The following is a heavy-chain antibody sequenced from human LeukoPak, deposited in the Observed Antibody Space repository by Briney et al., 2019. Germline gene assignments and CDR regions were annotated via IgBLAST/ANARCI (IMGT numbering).Heavy chain of an antibody. CDR1: GFTFSSYA. CDR3: ANLPGPYYDFWSGYYTGY. D-gene: IGHD3-3*01. CDR2: ISGSGGST. Sequence: GGSLRLSCAASGFTFSSYAMSWVRQAPGKGLEWVSAISGSGGSTYYADSVKGRFTISRDNSKNTLYLQMNSLRAEDTAVYYCANLPGPYYDFWSGYYTGYWGQGTLVTVSS. V-gene: IGHV3-23*01. J-gene: IGHJ4*02.